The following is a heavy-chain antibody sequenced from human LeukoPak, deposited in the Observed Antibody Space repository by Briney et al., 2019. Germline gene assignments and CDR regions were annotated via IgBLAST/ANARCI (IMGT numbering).Heavy chain of an antibody. CDR1: GYTFTSYG. CDR3: AIQYYYDSKDAFGI. J-gene: IGHJ3*02. Sequence: ASVKVSCKASGYTFTSYGISWVRQAPGQGLEWMGWISAYNGNTNYAQKLQGRVTMTTDTSTSTAYMELRSLRSDDTAVYYCAIQYYYDSKDAFGIWGQGTMVTVSS. CDR2: ISAYNGNT. D-gene: IGHD3-22*01. V-gene: IGHV1-18*01.